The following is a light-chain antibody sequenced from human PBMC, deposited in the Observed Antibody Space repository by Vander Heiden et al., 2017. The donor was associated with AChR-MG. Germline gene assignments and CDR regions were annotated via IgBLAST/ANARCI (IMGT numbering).Light chain of an antibody. Sequence: QPVLTLPPSVSAAPGQRVTISCTGSSSNIGAGYNVHWYQQLPGTAPKLLIYGNSNRPSGVPDRFSGSKSGTSASLAITGLQAEDEADYYCQSYDSSLSVLFGGGTKLTVL. J-gene: IGLJ2*01. CDR3: QSYDSSLSVL. V-gene: IGLV1-40*01. CDR2: GNS. CDR1: SSNIGAGYN.